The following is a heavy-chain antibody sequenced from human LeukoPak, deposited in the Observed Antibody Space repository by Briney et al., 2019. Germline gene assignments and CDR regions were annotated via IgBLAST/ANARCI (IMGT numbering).Heavy chain of an antibody. D-gene: IGHD6-19*01. CDR1: GGSISSGSYY. V-gene: IGHV4-61*02. CDR3: ARARIAVAGTLWYFDL. CDR2: IYTSGST. J-gene: IGHJ2*01. Sequence: SETLSLTCTVSGGSISSGSYYWSWIRQPAGKGLEWIGRIYTSGSTNYNPSLKSRVTISVDTSKNQFSLKLSSVTAADTAVYYCARARIAVAGTLWYFDLWGRGTLVTVSS.